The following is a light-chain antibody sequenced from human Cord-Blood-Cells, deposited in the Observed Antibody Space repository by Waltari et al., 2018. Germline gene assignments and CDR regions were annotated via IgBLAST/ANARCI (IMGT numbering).Light chain of an antibody. CDR1: SRDVCGYYY. Sequence: QSALTQPASVSGSPGQSITISCTGTSRDVCGYYYVFWYQHHPGKAPKLMIYDVSKRPSGVSNRFSGSKSGNTASLTISGLQAEDEADYYCSSYTSSSTSVFGGGTKLTVL. V-gene: IGLV2-14*03. CDR3: SSYTSSSTSV. CDR2: DVS. J-gene: IGLJ3*02.